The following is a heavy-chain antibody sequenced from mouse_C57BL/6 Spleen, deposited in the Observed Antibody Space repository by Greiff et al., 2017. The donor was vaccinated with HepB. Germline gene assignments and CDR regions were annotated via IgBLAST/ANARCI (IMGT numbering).Heavy chain of an antibody. J-gene: IGHJ2*01. Sequence: VKLQESGAELVRPGASVTLSCKASGYTFTDYEMHWVKQTPVHGLEWIGAIDPETGGTAYNQKFKGKAILTADKSSSTAYMELRSLTSEASAVYYCTRSRDFDYWGQGTTLTVSS. CDR3: TRSRDFDY. CDR2: IDPETGGT. CDR1: GYTFTDYE. V-gene: IGHV1-15*01.